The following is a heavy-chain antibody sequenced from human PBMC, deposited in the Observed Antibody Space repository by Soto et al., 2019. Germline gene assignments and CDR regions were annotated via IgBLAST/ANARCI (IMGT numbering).Heavy chain of an antibody. CDR2: INPSGSTI. CDR1: GYTFTSYY. J-gene: IGHJ6*02. CDR3: ARAGSAFWSGYSPGMDV. D-gene: IGHD3-3*01. Sequence: ASVKVSCKASGYTFTSYYMHWVRQAPGQGFDWMGIINPSGSTIYYADSVKGRFTISRDNAKNSLYLQMNSLRAEDTAVYYCARAGSAFWSGYSPGMDVWGQGTTVTVSS. V-gene: IGHV1-46*04.